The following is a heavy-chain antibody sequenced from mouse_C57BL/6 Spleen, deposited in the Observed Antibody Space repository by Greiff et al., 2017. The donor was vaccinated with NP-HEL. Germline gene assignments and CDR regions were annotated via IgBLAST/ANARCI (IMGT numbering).Heavy chain of an antibody. J-gene: IGHJ3*01. D-gene: IGHD2-2*01. CDR2: ISSGSSTI. V-gene: IGHV5-17*01. Sequence: EVQLVESGGGLVKPGGSLKLSCAASGFTFSDYGMHWVRQAPEKGLEWVAYISSGSSTIYYADTVKGRFTISRDNAKNTLFLQMTSLRSEDTAMYYCARDGYDPWFAYWGQGTLVTVSA. CDR3: ARDGYDPWFAY. CDR1: GFTFSDYG.